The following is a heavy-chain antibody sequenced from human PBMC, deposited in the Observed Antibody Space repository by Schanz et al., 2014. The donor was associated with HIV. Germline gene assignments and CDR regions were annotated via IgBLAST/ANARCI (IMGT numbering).Heavy chain of an antibody. D-gene: IGHD3-10*01. V-gene: IGHV3-21*01. Sequence: EVQLVESGGGLAKPGGSLRLSCAASGFTFSNYNMNWVRQAPGKGLEWVSSISSSSSYIYYADSVKGRFAISRDNAKNSLYLQMNSLRSEDTAVYYCARGSGPYYYYYGMDVWGQGTTVAVS. CDR3: ARGSGPYYYYYGMDV. CDR1: GFTFSNYN. J-gene: IGHJ6*02. CDR2: ISSSSSYI.